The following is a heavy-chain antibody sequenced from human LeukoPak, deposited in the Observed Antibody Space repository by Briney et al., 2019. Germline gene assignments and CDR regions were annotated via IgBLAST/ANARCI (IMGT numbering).Heavy chain of an antibody. CDR2: ISGSGGST. J-gene: IGHJ4*02. CDR3: AKVLGSSLDY. D-gene: IGHD6-6*01. Sequence: GGSLRLSCAASGFAFSSYAMSWVRQAPGKGLEWVSAISGSGGSTYYADSVKGRFTISRDNSKNTLYLQMNSPRAEDTAVYYCAKVLGSSLDYWGQGTLVTVSS. V-gene: IGHV3-23*01. CDR1: GFAFSSYA.